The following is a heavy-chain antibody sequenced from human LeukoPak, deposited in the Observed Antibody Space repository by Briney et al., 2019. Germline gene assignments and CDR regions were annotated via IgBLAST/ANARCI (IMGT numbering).Heavy chain of an antibody. CDR1: GYTFTSYY. Sequence: ASVKVSCKASGYTFTSYYMRWVRQAPGQGLEWMGIINPSGGSTSYAQKFQGRVTMTRDTSISTAYMELSRLRSDDTAVYYCARADRVTAASCYDYWGQGTLVTVSS. V-gene: IGHV1-46*01. CDR2: INPSGGST. D-gene: IGHD2-21*02. CDR3: ARADRVTAASCYDY. J-gene: IGHJ4*02.